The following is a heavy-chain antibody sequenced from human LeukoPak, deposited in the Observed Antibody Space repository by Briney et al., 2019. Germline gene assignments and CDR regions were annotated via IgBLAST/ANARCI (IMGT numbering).Heavy chain of an antibody. CDR3: AKDKGYCSSTSCYTIFDY. CDR1: GFTFSSYA. V-gene: IGHV3-23*01. Sequence: GGSLRLSCAASGFTFSSYAMSWVRQAPGKGLEWVSAISGSGGSTYYADSVKGRFTTSRDNSKNTLYLQMNSLRAEDTAVYYCAKDKGYCSSTSCYTIFDYWGQGTLVTVSS. J-gene: IGHJ4*02. CDR2: ISGSGGST. D-gene: IGHD2-2*02.